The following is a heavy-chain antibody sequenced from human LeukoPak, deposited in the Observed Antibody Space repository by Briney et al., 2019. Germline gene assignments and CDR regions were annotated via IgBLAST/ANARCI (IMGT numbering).Heavy chain of an antibody. J-gene: IGHJ4*02. D-gene: IGHD2-15*01. V-gene: IGHV1-18*04. CDR2: IGAYNGDT. CDR1: GYTFTSFG. CDR3: TRDHCSGDNCPSFDY. Sequence: GASVKVSCKPSGYTFTSFGISWVRQAPGQGLEWMGWIGAYNGDTNYAQKFQGRVTMTTDTSTSTAYMGLGSLRSDDTAVYYCTRDHCSGDNCPSFDYWGQGTLVTVSS.